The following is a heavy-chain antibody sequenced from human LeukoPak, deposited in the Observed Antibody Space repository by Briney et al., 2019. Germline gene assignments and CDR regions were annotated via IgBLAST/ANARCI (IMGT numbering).Heavy chain of an antibody. CDR2: INPSGGST. CDR3: ARDGSGRKYGMDV. V-gene: IGHV1-46*01. CDR1: GYTFTSYY. Sequence: ASVKVSCKASGYTFTSYYMHWVRQAPGQGLEWMGIINPSGGSTSYAQKFQGRVTMTRDTSTSTVYMELSGLRSEDTAVYYCARDGSGRKYGMDVWGQGTTVTVSS. J-gene: IGHJ6*02. D-gene: IGHD3-10*01.